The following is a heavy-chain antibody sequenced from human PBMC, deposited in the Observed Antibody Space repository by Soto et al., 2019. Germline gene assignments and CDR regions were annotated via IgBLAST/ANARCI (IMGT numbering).Heavy chain of an antibody. Sequence: QAQLVQSGAEVKKPGASVRGSCKTSGYPFTDYFIHWVRQAPGQGLEWMGIISLYHHSTSYAQKFQGRLTVTADTSTTTVYMDLSSLTSEDSAVYWCARELYSCGGDCPYYMDYWGQGTLVTVSS. V-gene: IGHV1-46*01. CDR3: ARELYSCGGDCPYYMDY. J-gene: IGHJ4*02. CDR1: GYPFTDYF. CDR2: ISLYHHST. D-gene: IGHD2-21*02.